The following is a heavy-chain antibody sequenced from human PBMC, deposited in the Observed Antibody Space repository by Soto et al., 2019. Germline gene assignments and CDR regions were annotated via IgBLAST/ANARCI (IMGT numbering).Heavy chain of an antibody. CDR3: ARGGQRGTAMLMEGFDY. J-gene: IGHJ4*02. D-gene: IGHD5-18*01. V-gene: IGHV1-18*01. CDR2: ISAYNGNT. Sequence: ASVKVSCKASGYTFTSYGISWVRQAPGQGLEWMGWISAYNGNTNYAQKLQGRVTMTTDTSTSTAYMELRSLRSDDTAVYYCARGGQRGTAMLMEGFDYWGQGTLVTVSS. CDR1: GYTFTSYG.